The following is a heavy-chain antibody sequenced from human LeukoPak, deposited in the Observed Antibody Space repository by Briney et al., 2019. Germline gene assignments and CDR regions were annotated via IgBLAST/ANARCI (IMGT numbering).Heavy chain of an antibody. Sequence: PSETLSLTCTVSGCSISSYYWSWIRQPPGKGLEWIGYIYYSGSTNYNPSLKSRVTISVDTSKNQFSLKLSSVTAADTALYYCAKDRDGGNFFFDYWGQGTLATVSS. CDR1: GCSISSYY. CDR3: AKDRDGGNFFFDY. V-gene: IGHV4-59*08. D-gene: IGHD4-23*01. CDR2: IYYSGST. J-gene: IGHJ4*02.